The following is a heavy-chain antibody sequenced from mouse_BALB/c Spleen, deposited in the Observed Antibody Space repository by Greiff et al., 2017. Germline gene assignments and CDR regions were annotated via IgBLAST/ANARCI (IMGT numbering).Heavy chain of an antibody. CDR3: TSYDGSSPFDY. CDR1: GYTFSSYW. Sequence: VQLQESGAELMKPGASVKISCKATGYTFSSYWIEWVKQRPGHGLEWIGEILPGSGSTNYNEKFKGKATFTADTSSNTAYMQLSSLTSEDSAVYYCTSYDGSSPFDYWGQGTLVTVSA. V-gene: IGHV1-9*01. J-gene: IGHJ3*01. CDR2: ILPGSGST. D-gene: IGHD1-1*01.